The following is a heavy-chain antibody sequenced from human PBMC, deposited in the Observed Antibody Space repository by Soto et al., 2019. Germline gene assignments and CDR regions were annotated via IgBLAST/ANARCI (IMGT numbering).Heavy chain of an antibody. D-gene: IGHD3-22*01. CDR1: GYSFTSYW. J-gene: IGHJ6*02. CDR2: IDPSDSYT. V-gene: IGHV5-10-1*01. Sequence: PGESLKISCKGSGYSFTSYWISWVRQMPGKGLEWMGRIDPSDSYTNYSPSFQGHVTISADKSISTAYLQWSSLKATDTAMYYCARHGKITMIVVGNYYYGMDVWGQGTTVTVSS. CDR3: ARHGKITMIVVGNYYYGMDV.